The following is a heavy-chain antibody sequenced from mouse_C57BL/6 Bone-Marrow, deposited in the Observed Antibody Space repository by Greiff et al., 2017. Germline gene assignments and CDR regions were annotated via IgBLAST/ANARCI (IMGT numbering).Heavy chain of an antibody. CDR3: TTGSNYYAMDY. D-gene: IGHD1-1*01. V-gene: IGHV14-1*01. J-gene: IGHJ4*01. CDR2: IDPEDGDT. Sequence: EVQLQQSGAELVRPGASVKLSCTASGFNIKDYYMHWVKQRPEQGLEWIGRIDPEDGDTEYAPKFQGKATMTDDTSSNTAYRQLSSLTSDDTAVYYCTTGSNYYAMDYWGQGTSVTVSS. CDR1: GFNIKDYY.